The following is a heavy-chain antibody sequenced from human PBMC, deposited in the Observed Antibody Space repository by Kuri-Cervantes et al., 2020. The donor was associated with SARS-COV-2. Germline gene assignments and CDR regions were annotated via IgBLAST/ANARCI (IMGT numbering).Heavy chain of an antibody. Sequence: ASVKVSCKASGYTFTGYYMHWVRQAPGQGLEWMGWINPNSGGTNYAQKFQGCVTMTRDTSISTAYMELSRLRCDDTAVYYCARGPSWGYFWGTYRGGWDTFDIWGQGTMVTVSS. CDR2: INPNSGGT. D-gene: IGHD3-16*02. CDR3: ARGPSWGYFWGTYRGGWDTFDI. CDR1: GYTFTGYY. J-gene: IGHJ3*02. V-gene: IGHV1-2*04.